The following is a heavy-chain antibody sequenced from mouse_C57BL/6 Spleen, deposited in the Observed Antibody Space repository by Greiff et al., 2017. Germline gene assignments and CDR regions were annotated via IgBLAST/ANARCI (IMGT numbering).Heavy chain of an antibody. Sequence: EVQLQQPGAELVKPGASVKLSCKASGYTFTSYWMHWVQQRTEQGLEWIGRIDPEDGDTQYAPTFPGQATITADTSANTAYLQRSSLTSEDTAVYYCVLDSSGYPPWFAYGGQGTLVTVSA. CDR2: IDPEDGDT. D-gene: IGHD3-2*02. J-gene: IGHJ3*01. V-gene: IGHV14-2*01. CDR3: VLDSSGYPPWFAY. CDR1: GYTFTSYW.